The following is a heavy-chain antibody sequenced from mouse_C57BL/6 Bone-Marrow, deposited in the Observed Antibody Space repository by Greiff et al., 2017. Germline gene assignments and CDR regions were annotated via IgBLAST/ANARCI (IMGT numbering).Heavy chain of an antibody. CDR2: IYPGSGST. J-gene: IGHJ1*03. CDR1: GYTFTSYW. CDR3: ARGGSYDGYYWYFDV. V-gene: IGHV1-55*01. D-gene: IGHD2-3*01. Sequence: QVQLQQPGAELVKPGASVKMSCKASGYTFTSYWITWVKQRPGQGLEWDGDIYPGSGSTNYNKKFKTKATLTVDTSSSTAYMQLSSLRSEDSAVYDCARGGSYDGYYWYFDVGGTGTAVTVSS.